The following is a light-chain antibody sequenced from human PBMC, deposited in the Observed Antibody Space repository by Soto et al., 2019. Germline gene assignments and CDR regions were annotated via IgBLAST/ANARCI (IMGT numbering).Light chain of an antibody. CDR2: GNS. J-gene: IGLJ2*01. CDR1: SSNIGAGYD. V-gene: IGLV1-40*01. Sequence: QSVLTQPPSVSGSPGQRVTISCTGSSSNIGAGYDVHWYQQLPGTAPKLLIYGNSNRPSGVPDRFSVSKSGTSASRAITGLQAEDEADYYCQCYDSSLSVVVFGGGTKLTVL. CDR3: QCYDSSLSVVV.